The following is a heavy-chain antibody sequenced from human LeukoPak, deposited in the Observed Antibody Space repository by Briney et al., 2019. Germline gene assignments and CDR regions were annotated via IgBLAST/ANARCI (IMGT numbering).Heavy chain of an antibody. D-gene: IGHD6-13*01. CDR1: GFTFSRYW. CDR3: ASGYSSSWQNWFDS. Sequence: QPGGSLRLSCVASGFTFSRYWMHWVRQAPGKGLVWVSRINSDGSSTTYTDSVKGRFTISRDNAKNTLYLQMNSLRAEDTAVYYCASGYSSSWQNWFDSWGQGTLVTVSS. V-gene: IGHV3-74*01. J-gene: IGHJ5*01. CDR2: INSDGSST.